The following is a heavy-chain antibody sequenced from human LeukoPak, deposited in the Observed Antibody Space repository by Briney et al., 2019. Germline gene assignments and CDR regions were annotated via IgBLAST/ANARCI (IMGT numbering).Heavy chain of an antibody. CDR2: ISSSSSYI. Sequence: GGSLRLSCAASGFTFSSYSMNWVRQAPGKGLEWVSSISSSSSYIYYADSVKGRFTISRDNAKNSLYLQMNSLRAEDTAVYNCARDVGPNDFWSGCLDYWGQGTLVTVSS. V-gene: IGHV3-21*01. J-gene: IGHJ4*02. D-gene: IGHD3-3*01. CDR1: GFTFSSYS. CDR3: ARDVGPNDFWSGCLDY.